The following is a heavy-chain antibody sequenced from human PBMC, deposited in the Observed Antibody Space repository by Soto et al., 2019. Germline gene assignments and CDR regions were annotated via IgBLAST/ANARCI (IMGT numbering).Heavy chain of an antibody. CDR3: ARHSSSWPIFDY. D-gene: IGHD6-13*01. CDR2: IYYSGSS. J-gene: IGHJ4*02. V-gene: IGHV4-59*08. CDR1: GGSIGNSY. Sequence: QVQLQESGPGLVKPSETLSLTCTVSGGSIGNSYWSWIRQSPGKGLEWIGYIYYSGSSNYNPSLKSRVSIAVDTSTNQSSLKLSSVTAADTAVYYCARHSSSWPIFDYWGQGTLVIVSS.